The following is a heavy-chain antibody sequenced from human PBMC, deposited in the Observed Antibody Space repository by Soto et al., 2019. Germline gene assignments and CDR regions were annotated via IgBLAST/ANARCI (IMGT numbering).Heavy chain of an antibody. D-gene: IGHD6-19*01. Sequence: WIRHTPGEGLECIGEINHSASNTYNPSLKSRVTISVDTSNKQFSLKLSSVTAADTALYYCASSCMEQWLVGSSIRGFDYWSRGTVVTVSS. J-gene: IGHJ4*02. V-gene: IGHV4-34*01. CDR2: INHSASN. CDR3: ASSCMEQWLVGSSIRGFDY.